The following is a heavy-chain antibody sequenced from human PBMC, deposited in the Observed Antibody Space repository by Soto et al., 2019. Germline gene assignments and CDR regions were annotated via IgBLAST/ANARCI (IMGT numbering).Heavy chain of an antibody. D-gene: IGHD6-19*01. Sequence: EVQLVESGGGLVQPGGSLRLSCEASEFTFSSYWMHWVRQAPGKGLVWVSRIYNDGSRTAYADSVKGRFTISRDNAKNTLYLQMNSLRDEDTAVYYCATPSSTAVADPFDYWGQGTLVTVSS. J-gene: IGHJ4*02. V-gene: IGHV3-74*01. CDR2: IYNDGSRT. CDR1: EFTFSSYW. CDR3: ATPSSTAVADPFDY.